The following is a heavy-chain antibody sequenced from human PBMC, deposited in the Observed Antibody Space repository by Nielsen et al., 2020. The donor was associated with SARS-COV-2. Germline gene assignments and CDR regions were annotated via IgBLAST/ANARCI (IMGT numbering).Heavy chain of an antibody. CDR1: GYTFTSYG. CDR2: ISAYNGNT. J-gene: IGHJ6*02. V-gene: IGHV1-18*01. Sequence: SVKVSCKASGYTFTSYGISWVRQAPGQGLEWMGWISAYNGNTNYAQKLQGRVTMTTDTSTSTAYMELRSLRSDDTAVYYCARGVRYFDWVGRNGMDVWGQGTTVTVSS. D-gene: IGHD3-9*01. CDR3: ARGVRYFDWVGRNGMDV.